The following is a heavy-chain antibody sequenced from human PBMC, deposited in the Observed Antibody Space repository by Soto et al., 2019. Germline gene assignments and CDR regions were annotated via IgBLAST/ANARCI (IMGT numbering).Heavy chain of an antibody. J-gene: IGHJ5*02. CDR2: VSPAGDT. V-gene: IGHV3-13*01. CDR1: GFTFSSYD. Sequence: EVQLVESGGGFVQPGGSLRLSCAASGFTFSSYDMHWVRQVIGKGLEWVAAVSPAGDTHYADSVKGRFIISRENVKNSMFLQMNSLRADDTAVYYCVRAGGVGATWSWFNPWGQGSLVTVSS. D-gene: IGHD1-26*01. CDR3: VRAGGVGATWSWFNP.